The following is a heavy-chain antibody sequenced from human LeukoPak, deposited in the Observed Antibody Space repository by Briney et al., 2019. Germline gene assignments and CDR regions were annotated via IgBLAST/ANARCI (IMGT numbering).Heavy chain of an antibody. CDR2: INHSGST. V-gene: IGHV4-34*01. Sequence: SETLSLTCAVYGGSFSGYYWSWIRQPPGKGLEWIGEINHSGSTNYNPSLKSRVTISVDTSKNQFSLKLSSVTAADTAVYYCARGGYRSSTSCYMGAFDYWGQGTLVTVSS. CDR1: GGSFSGYY. CDR3: ARGGYRSSTSCYMGAFDY. D-gene: IGHD2-2*01. J-gene: IGHJ4*02.